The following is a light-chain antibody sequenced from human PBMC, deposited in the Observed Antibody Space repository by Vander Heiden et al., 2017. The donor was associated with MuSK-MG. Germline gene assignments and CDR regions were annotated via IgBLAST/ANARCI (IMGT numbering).Light chain of an antibody. J-gene: IGKJ2*01. CDR1: QTIGTY. Sequence: DIQMTQSPSSLSASVGDRVAITCRASQTIGTYLNWYQHKPGRAPKLLIFAASSLQTGVPSRFTASGSGTDFTLTIRSLQPEDFATYYCLLSESTPHTFGPGTKMEIK. CDR3: LLSESTPHT. CDR2: AAS. V-gene: IGKV1-39*01.